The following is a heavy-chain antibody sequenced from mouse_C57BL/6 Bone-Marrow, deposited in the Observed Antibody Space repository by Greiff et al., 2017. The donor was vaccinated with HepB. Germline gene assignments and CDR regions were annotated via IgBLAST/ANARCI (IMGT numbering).Heavy chain of an antibody. D-gene: IGHD3-2*02. CDR3: ARSGDTSGYDFDY. V-gene: IGHV1-55*01. J-gene: IGHJ2*01. CDR2: IYPGSGST. CDR1: GYTFTSYW. Sequence: QVQLQQPGAELVKPGASVKMSCKASGYTFTSYWITWVKQRPGQGLEWIGDIYPGSGSTKYNEKFKSKATLTVDTSSSTAYMQLSSLTSEDSAVYYCARSGDTSGYDFDYWGQGTTLTVSS.